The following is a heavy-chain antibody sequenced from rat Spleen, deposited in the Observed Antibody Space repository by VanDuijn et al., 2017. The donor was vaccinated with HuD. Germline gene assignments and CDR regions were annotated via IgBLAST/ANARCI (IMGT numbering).Heavy chain of an antibody. D-gene: IGHD1-1*01. CDR2: ISYDVGIT. CDR3: TTGGFGPTVDNWFAY. Sequence: EVQLVESGGGLVQPGRSLKLSCTASGFTFSDYYMAWVRQAPTKGLEWVASISYDVGITFYRDSVKGRFTISRDTAKSSLYLQMDSLRSEDTATYYCTTGGFGPTVDNWFAYWGQGTLVTVSS. V-gene: IGHV5-20*01. CDR1: GFTFSDYY. J-gene: IGHJ3*01.